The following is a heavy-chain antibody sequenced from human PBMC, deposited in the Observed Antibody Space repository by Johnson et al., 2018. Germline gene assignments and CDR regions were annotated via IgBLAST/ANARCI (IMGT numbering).Heavy chain of an antibody. CDR2: IIPIFGTA. V-gene: IGHV1-69*12. J-gene: IGHJ6*03. Sequence: QVQLVQSGAEVKKPGSSVKVSCKASGGTFSSYAISWVRQAPGQGLEWMGGIIPIFGTANYAQKFQGRVTITADESTSTAYMELSSLRAEDTAVYYCAKGGSKWELYYYHYMDVWGKGTTVTVSS. CDR3: AKGGSKWELYYYHYMDV. D-gene: IGHD1-26*01. CDR1: GGTFSSYA.